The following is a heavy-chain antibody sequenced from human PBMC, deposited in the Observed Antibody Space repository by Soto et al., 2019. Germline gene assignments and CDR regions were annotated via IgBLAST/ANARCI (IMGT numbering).Heavy chain of an antibody. J-gene: IGHJ4*02. CDR3: ARIFDFWTGYYFSY. V-gene: IGHV2-5*02. Sequence: QITLKESGPTLVKPTQTLTLTCTFSGFSLSTSGVAVGWIRQAPRKAPEWLAFIFWDDDKRYSPSMENRLTITQDTSKNQVVLTMTNIDPLVTATCYCARIFDFWTGYYFSYWCRGTLVTVSS. CDR2: IFWDDDK. D-gene: IGHD3-3*01. CDR1: GFSLSTSGVA.